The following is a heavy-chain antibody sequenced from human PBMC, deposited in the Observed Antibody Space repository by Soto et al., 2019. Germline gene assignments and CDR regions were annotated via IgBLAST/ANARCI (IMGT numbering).Heavy chain of an antibody. Sequence: QVQLVQSGGEVKKPGASVKVSCKTSGYTFTTYGISWVRQAPGQGLEWVGWISAYSGKTHYAQKFQGKVTMTTDTSTNPAYLELRSLRSDDPAVYYCARAPYMGDHQYWGQGTLVTVSS. V-gene: IGHV1-18*01. D-gene: IGHD3-16*01. CDR3: ARAPYMGDHQY. CDR2: ISAYSGKT. J-gene: IGHJ4*02. CDR1: GYTFTTYG.